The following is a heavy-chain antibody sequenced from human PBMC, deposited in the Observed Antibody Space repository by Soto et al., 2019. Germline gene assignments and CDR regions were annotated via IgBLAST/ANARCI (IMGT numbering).Heavy chain of an antibody. CDR1: GFSLSSTRMA. CDR2: IYWDDDK. D-gene: IGHD6-19*01. Sequence: QITLKESGPTLVKPTQTLTLTCTFSGFSLSSTRMAVGWIRQPPGKALEWLALIYWDDDKRYSPFLKSRLTIPKDTXXNQVVRTMSNMDPVDTARYYCAHIVVAGLGYYFDYWGQGTLVTVSS. J-gene: IGHJ4*02. V-gene: IGHV2-5*02. CDR3: AHIVVAGLGYYFDY.